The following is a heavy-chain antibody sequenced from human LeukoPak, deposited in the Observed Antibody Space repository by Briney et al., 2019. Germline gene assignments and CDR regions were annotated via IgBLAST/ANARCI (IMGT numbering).Heavy chain of an antibody. CDR1: GASLTSYY. CDR2: LYTSGSI. CDR3: ARDVPGYYYYMDV. J-gene: IGHJ6*03. Sequence: SETLSLTCTVSGASLTSYYWSWIRQPAGKGLEWIGRLYTSGSINYNPSLKSRVTMSADTSKNLFSLKLSSVTAADTAVYYCARDVPGYYYYMDVWGKGTTVTISS. V-gene: IGHV4-4*07. D-gene: IGHD1-14*01.